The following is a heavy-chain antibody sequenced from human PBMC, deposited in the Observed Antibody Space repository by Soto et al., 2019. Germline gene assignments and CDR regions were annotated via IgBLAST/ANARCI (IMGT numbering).Heavy chain of an antibody. CDR3: ARQIYDSDTGPNFKYYFDS. V-gene: IGHV5-10-1*01. CDR2: IDPSDSQT. CDR1: GYSFAGYL. J-gene: IGHJ4*02. Sequence: GESLKISCKGSGYSFAGYLITWVRQKPVKGLEWMGRIDPSDSQTYYSPSFRGHVTISATKSITTVFLQWSSLRASDTAMYYCARQIYDSDTGPNFKYYFDSLGQGTPVKVSS. D-gene: IGHD3-22*01.